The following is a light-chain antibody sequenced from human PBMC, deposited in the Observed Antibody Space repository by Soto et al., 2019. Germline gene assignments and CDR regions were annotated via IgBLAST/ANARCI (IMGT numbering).Light chain of an antibody. J-gene: IGLJ1*01. CDR3: QSYDSSLSGYV. CDR1: SSNIGAGSD. V-gene: IGLV1-40*01. Sequence: QSVLTQPPSVSGAPGQRVTISCTESSSNIGAGSDVHWYRQLPGTVPKVLIYGNTNRPSGVPDRFSGSKSGTSASLAITGLQAEDEADYYCQSYDSSLSGYVFGTGTKVTV. CDR2: GNT.